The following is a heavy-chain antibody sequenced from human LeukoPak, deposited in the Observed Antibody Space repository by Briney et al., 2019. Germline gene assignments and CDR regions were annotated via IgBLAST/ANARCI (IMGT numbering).Heavy chain of an antibody. CDR1: GLTFSSYW. CDR3: ARTPEYYYYMDV. V-gene: IGHV3-7*01. J-gene: IGHJ6*03. CDR2: IKEDGSEK. D-gene: IGHD1-14*01. Sequence: PGGSLRLSCAASGLTFSSYWMSWVRQAPGKGREWVANIKEDGSEKYYVDSVKGRFTISRDNAKNSLYLQMDSLRADDTAVYYCARTPEYYYYMDVWGKGTTVTASS.